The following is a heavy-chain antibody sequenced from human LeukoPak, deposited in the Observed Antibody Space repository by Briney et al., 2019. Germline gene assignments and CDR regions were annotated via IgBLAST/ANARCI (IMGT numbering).Heavy chain of an antibody. Sequence: ASVKVSCKASGYTFTGYYMHWVRQAPGQGLEWMGWINPNSGGTNYAQKSQGRVTMTRDTSISTAYMELSRLRSDDTAVYYCARENWNYSDWFDPWGQGTLVTVSS. CDR1: GYTFTGYY. CDR3: ARENWNYSDWFDP. J-gene: IGHJ5*02. CDR2: INPNSGGT. V-gene: IGHV1-2*02. D-gene: IGHD1-7*01.